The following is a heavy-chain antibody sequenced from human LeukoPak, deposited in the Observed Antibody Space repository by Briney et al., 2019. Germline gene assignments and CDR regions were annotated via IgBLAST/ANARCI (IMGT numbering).Heavy chain of an antibody. CDR2: ISYDGSNK. CDR3: AKEFTYYFDY. V-gene: IGHV3-30*18. D-gene: IGHD2/OR15-2a*01. CDR1: GFTFSSYG. Sequence: PGRSLRLSCAASGFTFSSYGMHWVRQAPGKGLEWVAVISYDGSNKYYADSVKGRFTISRDNSKNTLYLQMNSLRAEDTAVYYCAKEFTYYFDYWGQGTLVTVSS. J-gene: IGHJ4*02.